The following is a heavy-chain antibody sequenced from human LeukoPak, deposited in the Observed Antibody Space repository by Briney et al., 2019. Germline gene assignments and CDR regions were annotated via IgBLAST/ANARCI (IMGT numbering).Heavy chain of an antibody. V-gene: IGHV3-11*06. J-gene: IGHJ4*02. D-gene: IGHD1-26*01. CDR3: ARDRGSGSYYFDY. CDR2: ISSSSSYT. CDR1: GFTFSDYY. Sequence: EGSLRLSCAASGFTFSDYYMSWIRQAPGKGLEWVSYISSSSSYTNYADSVKGRFTISRDNAKNSLYLQMNSLRAEDTAVYYCARDRGSGSYYFDYWGQGTLVTVSS.